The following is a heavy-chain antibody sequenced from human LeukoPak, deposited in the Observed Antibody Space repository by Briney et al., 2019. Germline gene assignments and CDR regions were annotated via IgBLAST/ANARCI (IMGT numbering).Heavy chain of an antibody. CDR3: AKCLRYSDSSGWQSWPYYYYMDV. J-gene: IGHJ6*03. Sequence: QTGGSLRLSCAASGFSFNLYGMNWVRQAPGKGLEWVSSISGSGATTYYVDSVKGRFTISRDNSKNTLYLQMDILRAEDTAVYYCAKCLRYSDSSGWQSWPYYYYMDVWGKGTTVTVSS. D-gene: IGHD3-22*01. V-gene: IGHV3-23*01. CDR1: GFSFNLYG. CDR2: ISGSGATT.